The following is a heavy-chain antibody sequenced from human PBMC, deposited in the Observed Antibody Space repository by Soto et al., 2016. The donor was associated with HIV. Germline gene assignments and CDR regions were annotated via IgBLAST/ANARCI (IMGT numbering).Heavy chain of an antibody. J-gene: IGHJ4*02. CDR3: TRRGPAHAAGYDY. V-gene: IGHV3-73*01. Sequence: EVQLVESGGGLVQPGGSLKLSCAASGFTFSGSAMHWVRQASGKGLEWVGRIRSKANSYATAYAASVKGRFTISRDDSKNTAYLQMNSLKTEDTAVYYCTRRGPAHAAGYDYWGQGTLVTVSS. D-gene: IGHD6-13*01. CDR1: GFTFSGSA. CDR2: IRSKANSYAT.